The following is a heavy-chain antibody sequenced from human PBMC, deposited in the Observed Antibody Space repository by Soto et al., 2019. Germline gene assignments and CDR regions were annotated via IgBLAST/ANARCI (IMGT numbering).Heavy chain of an antibody. CDR2: ISYDGSNK. CDR3: AKDRAGATEEDYMDV. CDR1: GFIFITYG. J-gene: IGHJ6*03. V-gene: IGHV3-30*18. Sequence: QVQLVESGGGVVQPGRSLRLSCEASGFIFITYGMHWVRQAPGKGLEWVSTISYDGSNKYYADSVKGRFTISRDNSKNTVDLQMNSLRSEDTAVYYCAKDRAGATEEDYMDVWGKGTTVTVS. D-gene: IGHD4-4*01.